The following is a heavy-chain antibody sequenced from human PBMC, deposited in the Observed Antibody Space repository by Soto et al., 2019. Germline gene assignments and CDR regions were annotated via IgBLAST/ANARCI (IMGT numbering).Heavy chain of an antibody. CDR1: GFTFSTYA. CDR2: ISASGDGS. D-gene: IGHD4-17*01. V-gene: IGHV3-23*01. Sequence: EVQLLESGGGLVQPGGSLRLSCAASGFTFSTYAMNWVRQAPGKGLEWVSAISASGDGSFYADSVKGRFTISRHNSMSRLYLQMSSLRTDDTAVYYCAHPRGYGGFDAYDIWGQGTMVTVSS. CDR3: AHPRGYGGFDAYDI. J-gene: IGHJ3*02.